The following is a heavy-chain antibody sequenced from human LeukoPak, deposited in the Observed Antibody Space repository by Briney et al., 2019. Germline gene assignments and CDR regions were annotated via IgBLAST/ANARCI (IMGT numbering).Heavy chain of an antibody. CDR3: ARDSGFGTNAADP. D-gene: IGHD1-7*01. V-gene: IGHV3-48*04. CDR2: ISSSGSTI. J-gene: IGHJ5*02. Sequence: GGSLKLSCAASGYTFSSYGMHWVRQAPGKGLEWVSYISSSGSTIYYADSVKGRFTISRDNAKNSLYLQMNSLRAEDTAVYYCARDSGFGTNAADPWGQGTLVTVSS. CDR1: GYTFSSYG.